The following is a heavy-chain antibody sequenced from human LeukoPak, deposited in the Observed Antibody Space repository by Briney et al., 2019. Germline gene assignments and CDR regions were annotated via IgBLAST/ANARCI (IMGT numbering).Heavy chain of an antibody. CDR3: AKETNPPRYFHY. J-gene: IGHJ4*02. D-gene: IGHD1-14*01. CDR1: GFTFDDYS. Sequence: GGSLRLSCAASGFTFDDYSMHWVRQTPERGLEWVSLISWDGDSIYYADSVKGRFTISRDNNKNSLYLQMNSLRTEDTALYYCAKETNPPRYFHYWGQGTLVTVSS. V-gene: IGHV3-43*01. CDR2: ISWDGDSI.